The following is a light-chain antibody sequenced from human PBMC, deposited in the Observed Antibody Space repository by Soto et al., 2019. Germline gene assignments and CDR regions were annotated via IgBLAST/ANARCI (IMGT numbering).Light chain of an antibody. CDR3: QQYNIWPLT. V-gene: IGKV3-15*01. Sequence: EVVMTQTPATLSVSPGERATLSCRASQSVSINLAWYQQKVGQAPRLLIYGASTGATGIPARFSGSGSGTDFTLTISSLQAEDFALYYCQQYNIWPLTFGGGTHLEIK. CDR1: QSVSIN. CDR2: GAS. J-gene: IGKJ4*01.